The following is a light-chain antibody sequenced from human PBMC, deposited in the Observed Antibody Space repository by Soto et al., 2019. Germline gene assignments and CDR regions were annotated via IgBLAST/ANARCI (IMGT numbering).Light chain of an antibody. CDR1: QGISSY. J-gene: IGKJ5*01. Sequence: DIQLTQSPSFLSASVGDRVTITCRASQGISSYLAWYQQKPGKAPKLLIYAASTLQSGVPSRFSGSGSGTEFTLTIISLQPEDFATYFCQHLDSYSTLGQGTRLEIK. CDR3: QHLDSYST. CDR2: AAS. V-gene: IGKV1-9*01.